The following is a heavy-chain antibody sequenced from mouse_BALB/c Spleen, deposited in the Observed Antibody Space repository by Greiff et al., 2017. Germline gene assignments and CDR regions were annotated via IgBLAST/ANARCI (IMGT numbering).Heavy chain of an antibody. V-gene: IGHV1S81*02. CDR3: ARSPYYGSSYLDY. Sequence: QVQLQQPGAELVKPGASVKLSCKASGYTFTSYYMYWVKQRPGQGLEWIGGINPSNGGTNFNEKFKSKATLTVDKSSSTAYMQLSSLTSEDSAVYFCARSPYYGSSYLDYWGQGTTLTVSS. D-gene: IGHD1-1*01. CDR2: INPSNGGT. CDR1: GYTFTSYY. J-gene: IGHJ2*01.